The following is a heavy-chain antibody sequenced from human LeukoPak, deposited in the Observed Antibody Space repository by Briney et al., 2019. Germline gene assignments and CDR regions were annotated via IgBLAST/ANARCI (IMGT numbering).Heavy chain of an antibody. CDR3: ARGVTAGYDFWSGPPKNWFDP. CDR1: GGSFSGYY. D-gene: IGHD3-3*01. V-gene: IGHV4-34*01. J-gene: IGHJ5*02. Sequence: KASETLSLTCAVYGGSFSGYYWSWIRQPPGKGLEWIGEINHSGSTNYNPSLKSRVTISVDTSKNQFSLKLSSVTAADTAVYYCARGVTAGYDFWSGPPKNWFDPWGQGTLVTVSS. CDR2: INHSGST.